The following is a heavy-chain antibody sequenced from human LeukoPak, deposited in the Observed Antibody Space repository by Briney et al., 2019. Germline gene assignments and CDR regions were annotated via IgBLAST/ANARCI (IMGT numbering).Heavy chain of an antibody. Sequence: PGGSLRLSCAASGFTFSSYWVSWVRQAPGKGLEWVANIKQDGSEKYYVDSVKGRFTISRDNAKNSLYLQMNSLRAEDTAVYYCARLGYCSSTSCYTAGYFDYWGQGTLVTVSS. CDR3: ARLGYCSSTSCYTAGYFDY. CDR1: GFTFSSYW. D-gene: IGHD2-2*02. J-gene: IGHJ4*02. V-gene: IGHV3-7*01. CDR2: IKQDGSEK.